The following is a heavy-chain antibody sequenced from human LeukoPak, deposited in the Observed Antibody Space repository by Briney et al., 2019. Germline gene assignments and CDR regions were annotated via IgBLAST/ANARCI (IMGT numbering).Heavy chain of an antibody. CDR1: GGSISSSSYY. D-gene: IGHD6-19*01. V-gene: IGHV4-39*01. Sequence: SETLSLTCTVSGGSISSSSYYWGWIRQPPGKGLEWIGSIYYSGSTYYNPSLESRVTISVDTSKNQFSLKLSSVTAADTAVYYCARVSGWFTNWFDPWGQGTLVTVSS. CDR3: ARVSGWFTNWFDP. CDR2: IYYSGST. J-gene: IGHJ5*02.